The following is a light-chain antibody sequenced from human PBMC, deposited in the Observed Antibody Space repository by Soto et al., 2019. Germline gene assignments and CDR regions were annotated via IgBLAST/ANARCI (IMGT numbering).Light chain of an antibody. CDR3: QQLNSYPPWT. Sequence: DVQLTQSPSFLSASVGDRLTITCRASQDISNYLAWYQQKPGKAPKLLIHSASTLHSGVPLRFSGSGSGTEFTLTISGLKPEDFATYYCQQLNSYPPWTFGQGTKVDIK. CDR1: QDISNY. CDR2: SAS. V-gene: IGKV1-9*01. J-gene: IGKJ1*01.